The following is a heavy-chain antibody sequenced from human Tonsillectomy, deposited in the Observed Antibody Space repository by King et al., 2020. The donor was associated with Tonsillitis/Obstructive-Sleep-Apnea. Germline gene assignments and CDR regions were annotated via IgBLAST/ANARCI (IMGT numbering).Heavy chain of an antibody. CDR3: ARGWIAARRVFFDI. D-gene: IGHD6-6*01. CDR1: GGSFSGYY. J-gene: IGHJ3*02. V-gene: IGHV4-34*01. Sequence: VQLPQWGAGLLKPSETLSLTCAVYGGSFSGYYWSWIRQPPGKGLEWIGEINHSGSTNYNPSLKSRVTISVDTSKNQFSLKLSSVTAADTAVYYCARGWIAARRVFFDIWGQGTMVTVSS. CDR2: INHSGST.